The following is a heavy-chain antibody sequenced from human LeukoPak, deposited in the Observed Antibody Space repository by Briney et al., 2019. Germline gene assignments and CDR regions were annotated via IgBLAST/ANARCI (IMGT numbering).Heavy chain of an antibody. Sequence: GGSLRLSCAASGFTFDDYAMHWVRQAPGKGLEWVSGISWNSGSIGYADSVKGRFTISRDNAKNSLYLQMNSLRAEDTALYYCATLPRTDFDYWGQGTLVTDSS. CDR3: ATLPRTDFDY. CDR2: ISWNSGSI. V-gene: IGHV3-9*01. CDR1: GFTFDDYA. J-gene: IGHJ4*02. D-gene: IGHD2-8*02.